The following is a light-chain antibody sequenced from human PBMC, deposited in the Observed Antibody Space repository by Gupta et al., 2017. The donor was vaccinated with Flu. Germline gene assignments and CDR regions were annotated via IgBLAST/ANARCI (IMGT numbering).Light chain of an antibody. V-gene: IGLV1-51*01. J-gene: IGLJ3*02. CDR3: GTWDSSLTAGV. CDR1: SCNIGNDY. Sequence: QSVLTQPPSVSAAPGQEVTISCSGSSCNIGNDYVSWYQQFPGTAPKLLIYDNNKRPSGIPDRFSGSKSGTSATLGITGLQTGDEADYYCGTWDSSLTAGVFGGGTKVTVL. CDR2: DNN.